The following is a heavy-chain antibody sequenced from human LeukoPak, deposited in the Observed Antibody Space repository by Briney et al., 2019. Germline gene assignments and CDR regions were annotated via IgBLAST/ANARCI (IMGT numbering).Heavy chain of an antibody. Sequence: ASVKVSCKASGYTFTNFDINWVRQAAGQGLEWMGWMNPNSGNTGYAQKFQGRVTMTMNTSITTAYMEVSSLISEDTAVYYCARGPQWRGDYYYIDVWGRGTTVTVSS. CDR2: MNPNSGNT. CDR3: ARGPQWRGDYYYIDV. D-gene: IGHD6-19*01. V-gene: IGHV1-8*01. CDR1: GYTFTNFD. J-gene: IGHJ6*03.